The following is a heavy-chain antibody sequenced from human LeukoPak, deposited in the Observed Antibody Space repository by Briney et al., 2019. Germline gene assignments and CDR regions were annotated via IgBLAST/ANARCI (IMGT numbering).Heavy chain of an antibody. J-gene: IGHJ4*02. Sequence: VASVKVSCKASGYTFTSYGISWVRQAPGQGLEWMGWISAYNGNTNYAQKLQGRVTMTTDTSTSTAYMELRSLRSDDTAVYYCARVSTVDSVRVFDYWGQGTLVTVSS. V-gene: IGHV1-18*01. CDR1: GYTFTSYG. CDR3: ARVSTVDSVRVFDY. CDR2: ISAYNGNT. D-gene: IGHD3-10*01.